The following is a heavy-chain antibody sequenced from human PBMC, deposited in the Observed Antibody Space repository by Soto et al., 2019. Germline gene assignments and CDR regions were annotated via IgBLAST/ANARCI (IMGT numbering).Heavy chain of an antibody. Sequence: SVKVSCKVSGGAFTNYSLNWVRHAPGQGLEWLGGIIPLHNTSNYSLKLLGRGSVTADISSNTVYMHLSGLTSDDTATYYCAIWSNWNPLYYRGMDVWGQGTTVTVSS. D-gene: IGHD1-20*01. CDR2: IIPLHNTS. CDR3: AIWSNWNPLYYRGMDV. J-gene: IGHJ6*02. V-gene: IGHV1-69*08. CDR1: GGAFTNYS.